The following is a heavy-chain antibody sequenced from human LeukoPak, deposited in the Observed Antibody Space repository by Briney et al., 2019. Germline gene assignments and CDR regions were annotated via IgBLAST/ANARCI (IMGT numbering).Heavy chain of an antibody. CDR1: RGSIRSYY. J-gene: IGHJ3*02. D-gene: IGHD3-22*01. CDR2: IYTSGST. CDR3: ARLREKYYDSSGYYGAFDI. Sequence: SETLSLTCTVSRGSIRSYYWSWIRQPPGKGLEWIGYIYTSGSTNYNPSLKSRVTISVDTSKNQFSLELSSVTAADTAVYYCARLREKYYDSSGYYGAFDIWGQGTMVTVSS. V-gene: IGHV4-4*09.